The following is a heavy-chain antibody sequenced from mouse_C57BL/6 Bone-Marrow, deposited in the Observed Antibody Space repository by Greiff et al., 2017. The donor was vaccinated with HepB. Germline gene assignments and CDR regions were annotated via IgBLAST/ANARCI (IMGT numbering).Heavy chain of an antibody. CDR2: IYYSGTI. Sequence: EVKVEESGPGLVKPSQTVFLTCTVTGISITTGNYRWSWIRQFPGNKLEWIGYIYYSGTITYNPSLTSRTTITRDTPKNQFFLEMNSLTAEDTATYYCARDKDYYGSSYFDYWGQGTTLTVSS. CDR3: ARDKDYYGSSYFDY. J-gene: IGHJ2*01. CDR1: GISITTGNYR. V-gene: IGHV3-5*01. D-gene: IGHD1-1*01.